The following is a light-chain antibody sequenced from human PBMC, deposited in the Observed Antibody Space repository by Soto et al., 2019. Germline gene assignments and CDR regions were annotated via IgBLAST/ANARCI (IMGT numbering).Light chain of an antibody. V-gene: IGLV1-40*01. CDR3: QSYDTGLSAVV. CDR2: GNN. J-gene: IGLJ2*01. CDR1: NSNIGAGYD. Sequence: QSVLTQPPSVSGAPGQRVTISCTGSNSNIGAGYDVHWYQHLPGTAPKLLISGNNNDNSRPSGVPDRFSGSKSGTSASLAITGLQADDEADYYCQSYDTGLSAVVFGGGTKLTVL.